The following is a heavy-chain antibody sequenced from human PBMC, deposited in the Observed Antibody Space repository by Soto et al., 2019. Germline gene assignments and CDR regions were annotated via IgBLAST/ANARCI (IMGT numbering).Heavy chain of an antibody. D-gene: IGHD2-2*02. CDR1: GFTFSSYG. CDR2: ISYDGSNK. V-gene: IGHV3-30*18. Sequence: SLRLSCAASGFTFSSYGMHWVRQAPGKGLEWVAVISYDGSNKYYADSVKGRFTISRDNSKNTLYLQMNSLRAEDTAVYYCAKDRRYLDGMDVWGQGTTVTVSS. CDR3: AKDRRYLDGMDV. J-gene: IGHJ6*02.